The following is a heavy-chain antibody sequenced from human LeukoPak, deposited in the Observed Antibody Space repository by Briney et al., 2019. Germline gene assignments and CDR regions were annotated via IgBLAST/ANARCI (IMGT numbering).Heavy chain of an antibody. V-gene: IGHV1-2*02. J-gene: IGHJ5*02. CDR2: INPNSGGT. CDR3: ARGASPYYYGSGSYSGNWFDP. CDR1: GYTFTGYY. Sequence: ASVTVSCKASGYTFTGYYMHWVRQAPGQGLEWMGWINPNSGGTNYAQKFQGRVTMTRDTSISTAYMELSRLRSDDTAVYYCARGASPYYYGSGSYSGNWFDPWGQGTLVTVSS. D-gene: IGHD3-10*01.